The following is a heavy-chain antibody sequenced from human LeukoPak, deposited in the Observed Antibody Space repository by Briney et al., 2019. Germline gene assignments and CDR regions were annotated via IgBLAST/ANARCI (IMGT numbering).Heavy chain of an antibody. Sequence: PGGSLRLSRAASGFTFSSYGMHWVRQAPGKGLEWVAVISYDGSNKYYADSVKGRFTISRDNSKNTLYLQMNSLRAEDTAVYYCAKDKDGLIGYWGQGTLVTVSS. V-gene: IGHV3-30*18. D-gene: IGHD4-17*01. CDR2: ISYDGSNK. CDR3: AKDKDGLIGY. CDR1: GFTFSSYG. J-gene: IGHJ4*02.